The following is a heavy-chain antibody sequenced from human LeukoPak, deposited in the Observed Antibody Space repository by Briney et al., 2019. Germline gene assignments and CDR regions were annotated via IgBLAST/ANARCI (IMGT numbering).Heavy chain of an antibody. CDR3: ARGLVVVPAAIRY. Sequence: GGSLRLSCVASGFTFRSHWMHWVRQAPGKALEWVSYIVNDEITTNYAESVRGRFTTSRDNDKNTIYLQMDSLRAEDTAVYYCARGLVVVPAAIRYWGQGTLVTVSS. CDR2: IVNDEITT. D-gene: IGHD2-2*02. V-gene: IGHV3-74*01. J-gene: IGHJ4*02. CDR1: GFTFRSHW.